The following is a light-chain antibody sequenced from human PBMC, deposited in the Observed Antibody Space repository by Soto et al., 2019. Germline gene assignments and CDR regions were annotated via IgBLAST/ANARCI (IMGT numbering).Light chain of an antibody. V-gene: IGLV1-44*01. J-gene: IGLJ2*01. CDR2: SNN. CDR3: AAWDDTLNGVL. Sequence: QSVLTQPPSASETPGQRVTISCSGGNSTIGSNAVNWYQQLPGTAPKLLIYSNNQRPSGVPDRFSGSKSGTSASLAISGLQSEDEADYYCAAWDDTLNGVLFGGGTKLTVL. CDR1: NSTIGSNA.